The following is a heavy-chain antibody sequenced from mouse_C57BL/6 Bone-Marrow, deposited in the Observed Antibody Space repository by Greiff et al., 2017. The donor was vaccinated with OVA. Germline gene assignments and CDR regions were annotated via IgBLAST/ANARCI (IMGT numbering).Heavy chain of an antibody. D-gene: IGHD2-5*01. CDR1: GFTFSDYY. Sequence: EVKLVESGGGLVQPGGSLKLSCAASGFTFSDYYMYWVRQTPEKRLEWVAYISNGGGSTYYPDTVKGRFPISSDNAKNTLYLQMSRLKSEDTAMYYCARHYYSNYVGAMDYWGQGASVTVSS. CDR3: ARHYYSNYVGAMDY. V-gene: IGHV5-12*01. J-gene: IGHJ4*01. CDR2: ISNGGGST.